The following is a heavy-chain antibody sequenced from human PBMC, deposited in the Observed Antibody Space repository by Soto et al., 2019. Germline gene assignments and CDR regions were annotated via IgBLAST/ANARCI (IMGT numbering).Heavy chain of an antibody. CDR2: TSYDGNNE. V-gene: IGHV3-30*18. Sequence: PGGSLRLSCGASGFTFSNYAMHWVRQAPGKGLEWVALTSYDGNNEYYTDSVKGRFTISRDNSKNTLFLQMNSPRPEDTAVYYCAKDKGVFNWATYYFDYWGQGALVTVSS. D-gene: IGHD1-1*01. CDR3: AKDKGVFNWATYYFDY. J-gene: IGHJ4*02. CDR1: GFTFSNYA.